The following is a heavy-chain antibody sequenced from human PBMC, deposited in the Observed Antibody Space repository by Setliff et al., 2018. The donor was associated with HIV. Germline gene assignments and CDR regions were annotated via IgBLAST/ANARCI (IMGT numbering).Heavy chain of an antibody. J-gene: IGHJ4*02. CDR3: ARDGWELDRGRADYFDY. V-gene: IGHV1-3*01. CDR2: INAGNGDT. D-gene: IGHD3-10*01. Sequence: GASVKVSCKASGYTFTSYYIHWVRQAPGQGLEWMGWINAGNGDTEYSQKFQGRVTIDRDTSATTAYMELRSLRSEDTAVYYCARDGWELDRGRADYFDYWGQGALVTVS. CDR1: GYTFTSYY.